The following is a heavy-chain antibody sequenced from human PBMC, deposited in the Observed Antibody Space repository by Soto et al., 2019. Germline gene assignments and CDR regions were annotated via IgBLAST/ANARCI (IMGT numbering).Heavy chain of an antibody. J-gene: IGHJ4*02. V-gene: IGHV4-34*01. CDR1: GGSFSGYY. D-gene: IGHD4-17*01. CDR3: ARTTAVPNSLRSRYFFDY. Sequence: SETLSLTCAVYGGSFSGYYWSWIRQPPGKGLEWIGEINHSGSTNYNPSLKSRVTISVDLSKNQFSLRLSSVTTADTALYYCARTTAVPNSLRSRYFFDYWGQGTLVTVSS. CDR2: INHSGST.